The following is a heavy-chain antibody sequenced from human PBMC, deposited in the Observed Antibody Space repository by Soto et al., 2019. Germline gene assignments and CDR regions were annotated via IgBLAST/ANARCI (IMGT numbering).Heavy chain of an antibody. CDR3: AKGDCSSTSCYLPDYFDY. CDR2: ISGRGGSR. D-gene: IGHD2-2*01. V-gene: IGHV3-23*01. CDR1: GFTFSSYA. Sequence: PGGSLRLSCAASGFTFSSYAISWVRQAPGKGLEWVSAISGRGGSRYYADSVKGRFTISRDNSKNTLYLQMSSLRADDTAVYYCAKGDCSSTSCYLPDYFDYWGQGTLVTVSS. J-gene: IGHJ4*02.